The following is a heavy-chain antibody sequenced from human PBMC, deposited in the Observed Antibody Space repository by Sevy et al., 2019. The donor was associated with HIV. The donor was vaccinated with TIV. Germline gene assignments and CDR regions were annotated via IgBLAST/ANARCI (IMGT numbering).Heavy chain of an antibody. Sequence: GGSLRLSCAASGFTISRYAMHWVRQAPGKGLECVAAINSNGVTTYYADSVKGRFTISRDNSKNTLYLQMGSLRAEDMAVYYCARGGAFWSGYTDYWGQGTLVTVSS. V-gene: IGHV3-64*02. CDR1: GFTISRYA. CDR2: INSNGVTT. CDR3: ARGGAFWSGYTDY. J-gene: IGHJ4*02. D-gene: IGHD3-3*01.